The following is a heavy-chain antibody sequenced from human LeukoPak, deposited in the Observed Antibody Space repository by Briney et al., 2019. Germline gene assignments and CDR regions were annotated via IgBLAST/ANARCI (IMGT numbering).Heavy chain of an antibody. Sequence: SETLSLTCTVSGGSISSYYWSWIRQPPGKGLEWIGYIYYSGSTNYNPSLKSRVIISVDTSKNQFSLKLSSVTAADTAVYYCARERGYGSGSYPDYWGQGTLVTVSS. J-gene: IGHJ4*02. CDR2: IYYSGST. D-gene: IGHD3-10*01. CDR3: ARERGYGSGSYPDY. V-gene: IGHV4-59*01. CDR1: GGSISSYY.